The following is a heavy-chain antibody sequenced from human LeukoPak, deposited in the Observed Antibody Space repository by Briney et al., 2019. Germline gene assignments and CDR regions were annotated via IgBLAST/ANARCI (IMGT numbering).Heavy chain of an antibody. CDR1: GFPFSSYA. J-gene: IGHJ5*02. V-gene: IGHV3-23*01. Sequence: PGGSLRPSSAAPGFPFSSYAMSWVRQAPGKGLEWGAAFIGSGGSTYYANPVKGRFTISRDNSKNTLYLQMNSLRTEDTAVYYCAKNGVGSSTSLFDPWGQGTLVTVSS. CDR3: AKNGVGSSTSLFDP. CDR2: FIGSGGST. D-gene: IGHD2-2*01.